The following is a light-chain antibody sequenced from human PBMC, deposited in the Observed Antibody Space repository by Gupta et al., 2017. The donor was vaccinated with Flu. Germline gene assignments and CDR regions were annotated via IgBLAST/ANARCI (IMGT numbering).Light chain of an antibody. CDR3: CSYASSSTFV. CDR2: EVS. Sequence: ITISGTGTSSDVGSNNLVSWYQQHPDKDPKLMMYEVSKRPAGVAHRFSGSKSGNTASLTISGLQAEDEADYYCCSYASSSTFVFGGGTKLTVL. V-gene: IGLV2-23*02. CDR1: SSDVGSNNL. J-gene: IGLJ2*01.